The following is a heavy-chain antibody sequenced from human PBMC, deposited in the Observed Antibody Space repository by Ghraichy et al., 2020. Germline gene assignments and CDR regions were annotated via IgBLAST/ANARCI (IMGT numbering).Heavy chain of an antibody. Sequence: GESLNISCAASGFTFSSYGMHWVRQAPGKGLEWVAVIWYDGSNKYYADSVKGRFTISRDNSKNTLYLQMNSLRAEDTAVYYCAREGYYYDSSGYYGDYWGQGTLVTVSS. CDR1: GFTFSSYG. V-gene: IGHV3-33*01. CDR2: IWYDGSNK. CDR3: AREGYYYDSSGYYGDY. J-gene: IGHJ4*02. D-gene: IGHD3-22*01.